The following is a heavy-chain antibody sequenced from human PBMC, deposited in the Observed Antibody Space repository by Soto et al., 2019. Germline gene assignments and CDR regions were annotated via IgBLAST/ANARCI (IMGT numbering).Heavy chain of an antibody. D-gene: IGHD4-17*01. Sequence: QVQLVQSGAEVKKPGSSVKVSCKASGGTFSSYAISWVRQAPGQGLEWMGGIIPIFGTANYAQKFQGRVTITAEKSTSTAYMELSSLSSEDTAVYYGARFSFPGPKNDYGGNLDEMWTAIKGGWFDPWGQGTLVTVSS. CDR2: IIPIFGTA. V-gene: IGHV1-69*06. CDR3: ARFSFPGPKNDYGGNLDEMWTAIKGGWFDP. CDR1: GGTFSSYA. J-gene: IGHJ5*02.